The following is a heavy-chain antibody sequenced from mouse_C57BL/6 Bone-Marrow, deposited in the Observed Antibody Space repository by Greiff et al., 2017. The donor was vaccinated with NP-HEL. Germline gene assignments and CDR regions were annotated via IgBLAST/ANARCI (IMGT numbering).Heavy chain of an antibody. Sequence: EVKLMESVAELVRPGASVKLSCTASGFNIKNTYMHWVKQRPEQGLEWIGRIDPANGNTKYAPKFQGKATITADTSSNTAYLQLSSLTSEDTAIYYCARARGLDYGSGFADWGQGTLVTVSA. CDR3: ARARGLDYGSGFAD. CDR1: GFNIKNTY. J-gene: IGHJ3*01. D-gene: IGHD1-1*01. V-gene: IGHV14-3*01. CDR2: IDPANGNT.